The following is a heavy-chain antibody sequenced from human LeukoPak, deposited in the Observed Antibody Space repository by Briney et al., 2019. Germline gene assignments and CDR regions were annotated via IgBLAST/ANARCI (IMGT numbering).Heavy chain of an antibody. V-gene: IGHV3-7*01. J-gene: IGHJ6*04. D-gene: IGHD3-3*01. Sequence: PGGSLRLSCAASGFTFRSYWMSWVRQAPGKGLEWVASIKQDGSEKYYVDSVKGRFTISRDNARNSMSLQMNSLRAEDTAIYYCTRRASNYDFWSGYNVWGKGTTVTVSS. CDR3: TRRASNYDFWSGYNV. CDR2: IKQDGSEK. CDR1: GFTFRSYW.